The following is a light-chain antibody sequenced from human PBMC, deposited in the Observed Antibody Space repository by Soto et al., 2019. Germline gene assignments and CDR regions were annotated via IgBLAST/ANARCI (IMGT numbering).Light chain of an antibody. V-gene: IGKV3-11*01. CDR1: QSVDSY. CDR3: QQRSNWPPVIT. Sequence: EIVLTQSPATLSLSPGERATLSCRASQSVDSYLAWYQQKPGQAPRLLIYDISSRATGIPTRFSGSGSGTDFTLTISSLEPEDFAVYYCQQRSNWPPVITFGQGTRLEIK. CDR2: DIS. J-gene: IGKJ5*01.